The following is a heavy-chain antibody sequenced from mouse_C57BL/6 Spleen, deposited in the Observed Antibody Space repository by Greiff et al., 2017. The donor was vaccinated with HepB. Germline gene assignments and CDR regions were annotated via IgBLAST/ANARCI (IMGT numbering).Heavy chain of an antibody. CDR3: ARYGSYFDY. CDR1: GYAFSSSW. D-gene: IGHD2-10*02. CDR2: IYPGDGDT. Sequence: VQLQESGPELVKPGASVKISCKASGYAFSSSWLNWVKQRPGKGLEWIGRIYPGDGDTNYNGKFKGKATLTADKSSSTAYMQLSSLTSEDSAVYFCARYGSYFDYWGQGTTLTVSS. J-gene: IGHJ2*01. V-gene: IGHV1-82*01.